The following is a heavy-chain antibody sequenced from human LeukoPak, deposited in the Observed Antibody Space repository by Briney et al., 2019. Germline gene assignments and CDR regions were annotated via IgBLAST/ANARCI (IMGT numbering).Heavy chain of an antibody. CDR2: IYYSGST. J-gene: IGHJ4*02. V-gene: IGHV4-59*08. D-gene: IGHD6-6*01. CDR3: ARHRYQYSSSYFDY. Sequence: SETLSLTCTVSGGSISSYYWSWIRQPPGKGPEWIGYIYYSGSTNYNPSLKSRVTISVDTSKNQFSLKLSSVTAADTAVYYCARHRYQYSSSYFDYWGQGTLVTVSS. CDR1: GGSISSYY.